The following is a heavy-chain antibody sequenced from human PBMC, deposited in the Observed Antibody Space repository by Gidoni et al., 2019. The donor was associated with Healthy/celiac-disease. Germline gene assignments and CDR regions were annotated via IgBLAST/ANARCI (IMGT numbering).Heavy chain of an antibody. CDR2: INHSGST. CDR1: GGSFSGYY. D-gene: IGHD2-2*01. Sequence: QVQLQQWGAGLLKPSETLSLTCAVYGGSFSGYYWSWIRQPPGKGLEWIGEINHSGSTNYNPSLKSRVTISVDTSKNQFSLKLSSVTAADTAVYYCARRDLGYCSSTSCSQRAFDIWGQGTMVTVSS. J-gene: IGHJ3*02. V-gene: IGHV4-34*01. CDR3: ARRDLGYCSSTSCSQRAFDI.